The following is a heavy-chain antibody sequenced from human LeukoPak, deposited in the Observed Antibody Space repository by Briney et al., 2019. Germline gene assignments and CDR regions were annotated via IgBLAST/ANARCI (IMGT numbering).Heavy chain of an antibody. Sequence: VASVKVSRKASGYTFSDFGITWVRQAPGQGVEWMGWIGAYNDNTDYPQKFQGRVTLTTDTSTSTAYMELRSLTSDDTALYYCARAGAAVTMFFDFWGQGTLVTVSS. J-gene: IGHJ4*02. CDR2: IGAYNDNT. V-gene: IGHV1-18*01. CDR1: GYTFSDFG. D-gene: IGHD4-17*01. CDR3: ARAGAAVTMFFDF.